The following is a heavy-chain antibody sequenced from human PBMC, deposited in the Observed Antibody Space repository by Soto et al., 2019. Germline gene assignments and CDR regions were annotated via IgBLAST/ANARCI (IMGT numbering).Heavy chain of an antibody. CDR1: GGTFSSYA. J-gene: IGHJ5*02. Sequence: QVQLVQSGAEVKKPGSSVKVSCKASGGTFSSYAISWVRQAPGQGLEWMGGIIPIFGTANYAQKFQGRVTITADESTSKAYMELSSLRSEDTAVYYCARGGVVVAATPQHWFDPWGQGTLVTVSS. V-gene: IGHV1-69*12. CDR3: ARGGVVVAATPQHWFDP. CDR2: IIPIFGTA. D-gene: IGHD2-15*01.